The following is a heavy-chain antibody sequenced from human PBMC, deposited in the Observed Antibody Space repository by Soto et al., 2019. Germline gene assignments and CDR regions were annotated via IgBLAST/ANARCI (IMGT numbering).Heavy chain of an antibody. V-gene: IGHV1-8*01. Sequence: QVQLVQSGAEVREPRASVKVSCKASGYSFTSLDITWVRQTAGQGLEWMGWMQPSTGRTGYAQKFQGRVTMTRDTSINTAYMELTTLTSDDTAFYYCARGVSAGVDYWGQGTLVTVSS. CDR2: MQPSTGRT. D-gene: IGHD1-26*01. CDR3: ARGVSAGVDY. J-gene: IGHJ4*02. CDR1: GYSFTSLD.